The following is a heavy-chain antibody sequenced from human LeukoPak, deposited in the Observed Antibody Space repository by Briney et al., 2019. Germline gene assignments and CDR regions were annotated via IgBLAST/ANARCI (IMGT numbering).Heavy chain of an antibody. V-gene: IGHV3-9*01. J-gene: IGHJ5*02. CDR2: ISWNSGSI. Sequence: PGGSLRLSCAASGFTFDDYAMHWVRQAPGKGLEWVSGISWNSGSIGYADSVKGRFTISRDNAKNSLYLQMNSLRAEDTALYYCAKAGHHRIRYNWFDPWGQGTLVTVSS. CDR1: GFTFDDYA. CDR3: AKAGHHRIRYNWFDP. D-gene: IGHD1-14*01.